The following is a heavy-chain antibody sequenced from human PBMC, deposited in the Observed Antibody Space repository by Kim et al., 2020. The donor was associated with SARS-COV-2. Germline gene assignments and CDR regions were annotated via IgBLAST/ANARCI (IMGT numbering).Heavy chain of an antibody. CDR2: ISAYNGNT. CDR3: ARDRTAQDIVVVPAAIGLLDY. CDR1: GYTFTSYG. J-gene: IGHJ4*02. Sequence: ASVKVSCKASGYTFTSYGISWVRQAPGQGLEWMGWISAYNGNTNYAQKLQGRVTMTTDTSTSTAYMELRSLRSDDTAVYYCARDRTAQDIVVVPAAIGLLDYWGQGTLVTVSS. D-gene: IGHD2-2*01. V-gene: IGHV1-18*04.